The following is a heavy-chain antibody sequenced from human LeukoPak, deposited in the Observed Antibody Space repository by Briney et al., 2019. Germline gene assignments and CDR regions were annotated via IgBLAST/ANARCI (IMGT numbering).Heavy chain of an antibody. CDR1: GGSISSYY. Sequence: SETLSLTCTVSGGSISSYYWSWIRQPPGKGLEWIGSIYYSGSTYYNPSLKSRVTISVDTSKNQFTLKLSSVTAADTAVYYCARDQVAAAAHDAFDIWGQGTMVTVSS. CDR2: IYYSGST. D-gene: IGHD6-13*01. CDR3: ARDQVAAAAHDAFDI. V-gene: IGHV4-59*12. J-gene: IGHJ3*02.